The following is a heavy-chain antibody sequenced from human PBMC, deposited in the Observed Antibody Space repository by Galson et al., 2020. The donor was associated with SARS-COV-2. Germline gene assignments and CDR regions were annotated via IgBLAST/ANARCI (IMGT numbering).Heavy chain of an antibody. J-gene: IGHJ4*02. CDR1: GGSVSSGAFS. D-gene: IGHD1-26*01. CDR2: IYDSSNT. CDR3: ARGQQTELLTPFDF. Sequence: PSETLSLTCAVSGGSVSSGAFSWSWFRQPPGKGLEWIWYIYDSSNTYYNPSLKSRVSISVDRSKNQFSLNLSSVTAADTAVYYWARGQQTELLTPFDFWGQGTLVAVSS. V-gene: IGHV4-30-2*01.